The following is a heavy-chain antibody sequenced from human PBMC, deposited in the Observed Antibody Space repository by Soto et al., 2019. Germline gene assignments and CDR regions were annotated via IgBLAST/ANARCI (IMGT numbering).Heavy chain of an antibody. CDR2: MSFVGRT. CDR3: ARVGATAEFDH. V-gene: IGHV4-59*01. Sequence: PSLTCTAPGGSITTYHWSWIRQPPGKRLQWIGYMSFVGRTDYNPSLKSRVTISGDTSKNQFSLNLTSVTAADTAVYFCARVGATAEFDHWGRGSLVTVSS. CDR1: GGSITTYH. J-gene: IGHJ4*02. D-gene: IGHD1-26*01.